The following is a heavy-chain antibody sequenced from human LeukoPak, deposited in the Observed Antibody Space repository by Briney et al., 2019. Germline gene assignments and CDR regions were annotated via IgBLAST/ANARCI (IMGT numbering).Heavy chain of an antibody. J-gene: IGHJ3*02. V-gene: IGHV4-4*07. D-gene: IGHD2-2*01. CDR3: ARVTQYCSSTSCYDMGAFDI. Sequence: SETLSLTCSVSGDSITGYYWSWIRQPAGKGLEWIGRIYTSGSTNYNPSLKSRVTMSVDTSKNQFSLKLSSVTAADTAVYYCARVTQYCSSTSCYDMGAFDIWGQGTMVTVSS. CDR2: IYTSGST. CDR1: GDSITGYY.